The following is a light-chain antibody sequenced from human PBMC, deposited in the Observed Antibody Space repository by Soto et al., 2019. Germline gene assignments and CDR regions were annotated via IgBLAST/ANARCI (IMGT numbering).Light chain of an antibody. Sequence: EIVLTQSPATLSSFPGDRVTLSCRASQYINTRLAWYQHRPGQSPRLLIYQTSLRAAGIPARFSGSGSGTEFTLTISSLQSEDFAVYYCQQYNNWPRTFGQGTKVDI. J-gene: IGKJ1*01. V-gene: IGKV3D-15*01. CDR1: QYINTR. CDR2: QTS. CDR3: QQYNNWPRT.